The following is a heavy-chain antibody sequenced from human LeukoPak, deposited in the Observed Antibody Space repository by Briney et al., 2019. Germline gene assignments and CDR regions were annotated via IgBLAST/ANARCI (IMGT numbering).Heavy chain of an antibody. CDR2: INPSSGNT. D-gene: IGHD3-10*01. CDR3: AREGSGRTFAY. CDR1: GDTFSSYY. J-gene: IGHJ4*02. Sequence: GASVKVSCKASGDTFSSYYIYWVRQAPGQGLEWMGVINPSSGNTNYAQKFQGRVTMTRDTSTSTVYMELSSLRSEDTAVYYCAREGSGRTFAYWGQGTLVTVSS. V-gene: IGHV1-46*01.